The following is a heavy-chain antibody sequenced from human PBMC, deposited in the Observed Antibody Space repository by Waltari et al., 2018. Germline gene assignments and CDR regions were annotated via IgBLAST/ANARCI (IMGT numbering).Heavy chain of an antibody. Sequence: QVQLQQWGAGLLKPSETLSLTCAVYGGSFSGYYWSWIRQPPGKGLGWIVEINHRGSTNYNPALKSRVTISVDTSKNQFSLKLSSVTAAETAVYYCARGRVANWYSSGWTNKYYFDYWGQGTLVTVSS. CDR3: ARGRVANWYSSGWTNKYYFDY. CDR2: INHRGST. CDR1: GGSFSGYY. J-gene: IGHJ4*02. V-gene: IGHV4-34*01. D-gene: IGHD6-19*01.